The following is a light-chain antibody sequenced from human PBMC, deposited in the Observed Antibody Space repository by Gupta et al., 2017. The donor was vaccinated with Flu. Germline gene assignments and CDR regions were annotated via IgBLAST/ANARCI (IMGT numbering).Light chain of an antibody. CDR3: QQDDDSPRT. V-gene: IGKV3-20*01. CDR2: GAS. J-gene: IGKJ1*01. Sequence: IVLTQSPGTLSLSPGERATLPCRASQSVSSNKLAWYQHKAGQAPRLLIHGASNRATGIPDRFRGSGSGTDFTLTISRLEPEDFAVYFCQQDDDSPRTFGQGTKVEIK. CDR1: QSVSSNK.